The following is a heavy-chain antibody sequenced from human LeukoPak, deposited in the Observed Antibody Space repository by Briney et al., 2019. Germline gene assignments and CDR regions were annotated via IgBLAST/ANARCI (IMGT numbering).Heavy chain of an antibody. CDR1: GFAFSGYW. V-gene: IGHV3-7*03. J-gene: IGHJ6*02. CDR3: ATAGYSSGWFTQNYGMDV. Sequence: PGGSLRLSCAASGFAFSGYWMSWVRQAPGKGLEWVANINEDGTKKHYLDSVEGRFTISRDNAKNSLYLQMNSLRAEDTAVFYCATAGYSSGWFTQNYGMDVWGQGTTVTVSS. CDR2: INEDGTKK. D-gene: IGHD6-19*01.